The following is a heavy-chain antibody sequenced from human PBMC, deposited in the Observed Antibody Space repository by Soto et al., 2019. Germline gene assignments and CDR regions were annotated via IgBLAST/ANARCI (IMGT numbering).Heavy chain of an antibody. CDR2: IKQDGSEK. J-gene: IGHJ4*02. V-gene: IGHV3-7*05. CDR3: AREGNPYRGVIGEDY. Sequence: GGSLRLSCAASGFTFSSYWMSWVRQDPGKGLEWVANIKQDGSEKYYVDSVKGRFTISRDNAKNSLYLQMNSLRAEDTAVYYCAREGNPYRGVIGEDYWGQGTLVTVSS. D-gene: IGHD3-10*01. CDR1: GFTFSSYW.